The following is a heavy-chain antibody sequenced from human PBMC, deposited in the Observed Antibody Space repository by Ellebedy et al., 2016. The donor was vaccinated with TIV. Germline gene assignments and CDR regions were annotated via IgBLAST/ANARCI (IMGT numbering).Heavy chain of an antibody. CDR3: ARHGCSSPNCQEDDYYGMDV. J-gene: IGHJ6*02. CDR1: GYSFSDYW. V-gene: IGHV5-51*01. Sequence: GESLKISCKGSGYSFSDYWIAWVRQMPGKGLEWMGIIFPEDSDTRYSPSFQGRVTLSADKSINTAYLQWSSLKASDTAMYYCARHGCSSPNCQEDDYYGMDVWGQGTSVTVSS. D-gene: IGHD2-2*01. CDR2: IFPEDSDT.